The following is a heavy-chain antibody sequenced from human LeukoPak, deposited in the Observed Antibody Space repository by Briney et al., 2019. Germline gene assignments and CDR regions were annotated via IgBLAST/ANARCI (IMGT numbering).Heavy chain of an antibody. CDR3: ARPDAGYSGGWYLGFGAFDI. D-gene: IGHD6-19*01. Sequence: KFQGRVTITRDTSASTAYMELSSLRSEDTAVYYCARPDAGYSGGWYLGFGAFDIWGQGTMVTVSS. V-gene: IGHV1-3*01. J-gene: IGHJ3*02.